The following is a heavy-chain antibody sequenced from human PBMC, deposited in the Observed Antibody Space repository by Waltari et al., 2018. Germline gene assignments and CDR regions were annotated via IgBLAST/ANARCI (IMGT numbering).Heavy chain of an antibody. D-gene: IGHD2-15*01. CDR3: ASQSTTLFDY. CDR2: VWNDGSNE. J-gene: IGHJ4*02. Sequence: QVQLVESGGGVVQPGRSLRLSCAASGFTFSRFGRHWVRQAPGKGRECVAVVWNDGSNEYYVDSVKGRFTISRDNSKNTLYLQMNSLRAEDSAVYYCASQSTTLFDYWGQGTLVTVSS. CDR1: GFTFSRFG. V-gene: IGHV3-33*01.